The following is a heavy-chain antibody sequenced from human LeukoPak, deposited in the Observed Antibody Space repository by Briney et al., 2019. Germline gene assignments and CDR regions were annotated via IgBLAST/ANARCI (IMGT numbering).Heavy chain of an antibody. D-gene: IGHD3-22*01. CDR1: GYTFTSYY. CDR3: ARDTGIYDSSGYYKAYFQH. Sequence: GASVKVSCKASGYTFTSYYMHWVRQAPGQGLEWMGIINPSGGSTSHAQKFQGRVTMTRDTSTSTVYMELSSLRSEDTAVYYCARDTGIYDSSGYYKAYFQHWGQGTLVTVSS. V-gene: IGHV1-46*01. J-gene: IGHJ1*01. CDR2: INPSGGST.